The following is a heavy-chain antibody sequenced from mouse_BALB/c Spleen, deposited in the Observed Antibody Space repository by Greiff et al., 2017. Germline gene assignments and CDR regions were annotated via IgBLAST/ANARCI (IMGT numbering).Heavy chain of an antibody. CDR3: ARSLRREFAY. D-gene: IGHD1-2*01. CDR1: GYTFTSYW. Sequence: VQLQQSGAELAKPGASVKMSCKASGYTFTSYWMHWVKQRPGQGLEWIGYINPSTGYTEYNQKFKDKATLTADKSSSTAYMQLSSLTSEDSADYYRARSLRREFAYWGQGTLVTVSA. V-gene: IGHV1-7*01. CDR2: INPSTGYT. J-gene: IGHJ3*01.